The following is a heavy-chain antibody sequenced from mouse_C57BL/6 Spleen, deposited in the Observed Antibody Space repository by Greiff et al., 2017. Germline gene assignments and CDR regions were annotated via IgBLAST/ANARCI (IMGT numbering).Heavy chain of an antibody. Sequence: VQLQQPGAELVKPGASVKMSCKASGCTFTSYWITWVKQRPGQGLEWIGDIYPGSGSTNYNEKFKSKATLTVDTSSSTAYMQLSSLTSEDSAVYYCARWYGKGGNYFDYWGQGTTLTVSS. CDR3: ARWYGKGGNYFDY. CDR2: IYPGSGST. V-gene: IGHV1-55*01. CDR1: GCTFTSYW. J-gene: IGHJ2*01. D-gene: IGHD2-10*02.